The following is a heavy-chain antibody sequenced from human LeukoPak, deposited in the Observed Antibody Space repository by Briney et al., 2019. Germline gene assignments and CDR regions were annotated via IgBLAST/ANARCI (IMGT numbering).Heavy chain of an antibody. D-gene: IGHD3-10*01. J-gene: IGHJ4*02. V-gene: IGHV1-18*01. CDR2: ISPYNGNT. CDR3: ARGGSGSYFDY. CDR1: GYTFPNQA. Sequence: GASVKVSCKASGYTFPNQAISWVRQAPGQGLEWIGWISPYNGNTNHAQNFQGRLTMTTDTSSSTAHMELRSLRSGDTAVYYCARGGSGSYFDYWGQGTLVTVSS.